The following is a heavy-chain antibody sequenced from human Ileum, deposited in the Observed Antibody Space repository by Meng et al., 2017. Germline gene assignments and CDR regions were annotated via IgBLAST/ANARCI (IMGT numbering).Heavy chain of an antibody. CDR3: ARDHWGSLDY. CDR1: GGPVSSSGYQ. D-gene: IGHD7-27*01. J-gene: IGHJ4*02. V-gene: IGHV4-61*08. CDR2: AST. Sequence: VHLQGSGPGLVRLSEPLPLICAVSGGPVSSSGYQWGWIRQPPGKGLEWIGYASTNYNPSLKSRVTISVDTSKNQFSLKLTSVTAADTAVYYCARDHWGSLDYWGQGVLVTVSS.